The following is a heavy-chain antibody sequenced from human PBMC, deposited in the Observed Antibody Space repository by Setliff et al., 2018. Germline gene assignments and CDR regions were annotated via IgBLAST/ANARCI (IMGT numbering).Heavy chain of an antibody. CDR1: GYTFSDFG. J-gene: IGHJ4*02. Sequence: ASVKVSCKASGYTFSDFGISWVRLAPGQGLEWMGWISPYSDGTKYAENVLDRVTMTTDTSATTAYMELKNLRSDDTAVYYCARINFYVSSGYYYAPDFWGQGTLVTVSS. CDR2: ISPYSDGT. CDR3: ARINFYVSSGYYYAPDF. D-gene: IGHD3-22*01. V-gene: IGHV1-18*01.